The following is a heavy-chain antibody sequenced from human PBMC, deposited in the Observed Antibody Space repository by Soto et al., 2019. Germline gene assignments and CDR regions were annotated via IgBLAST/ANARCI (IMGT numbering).Heavy chain of an antibody. Sequence: SETLSLTCTVPGSSIRSSSFYWGWSRQPTWKGLESIAAIYYSGSTYYNPSLKSRVTIFGDKTKNQFSRRLTSVTAADTAVDYCARQSTAYSVEVDYWGQGTLVTVSS. CDR2: IYYSGST. J-gene: IGHJ4*02. CDR3: ARQSTAYSVEVDY. D-gene: IGHD5-18*01. V-gene: IGHV4-39*01. CDR1: GSSIRSSSFY.